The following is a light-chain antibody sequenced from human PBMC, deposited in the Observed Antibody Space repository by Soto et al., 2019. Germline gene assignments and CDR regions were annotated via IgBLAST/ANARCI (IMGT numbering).Light chain of an antibody. CDR3: QHYGSSPYT. Sequence: EIVLTQSPGTLSLSPGERATLSCRASQSVSSSYLAWYQQKPGQAPRLLIYGASSMATGIPDRFSGSESGTDFTLTISRLEPEDFAVYYCQHYGSSPYTFGRGTKLEIK. CDR2: GAS. CDR1: QSVSSSY. J-gene: IGKJ2*01. V-gene: IGKV3-20*01.